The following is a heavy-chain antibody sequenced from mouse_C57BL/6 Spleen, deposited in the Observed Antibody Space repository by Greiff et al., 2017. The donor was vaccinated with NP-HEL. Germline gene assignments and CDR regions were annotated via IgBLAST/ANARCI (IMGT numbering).Heavy chain of an antibody. Sequence: EVQRVESGGDLVKPGGSLKLSCAASGFTFSSYGMSWVRQTPDKRLEWVATISSGGSYTYYPDSVKGRFTISRDNAKNTLYLQMSSLKSEDTAMYYCARQKLTGTPYYAMDYWGQGTSVTVSS. J-gene: IGHJ4*01. CDR2: ISSGGSYT. D-gene: IGHD4-1*01. V-gene: IGHV5-6*01. CDR3: ARQKLTGTPYYAMDY. CDR1: GFTFSSYG.